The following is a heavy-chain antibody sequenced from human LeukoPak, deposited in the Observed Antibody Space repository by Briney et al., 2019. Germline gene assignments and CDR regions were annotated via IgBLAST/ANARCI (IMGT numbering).Heavy chain of an antibody. D-gene: IGHD2-2*01. CDR3: AKASLRVVPSATFDY. CDR2: ISGSGGST. Sequence: PGGSLRLSSAASGFTFSSYGMRWVRQGPGKGLEWVSAISGSGGSTYYADSVKGRFTISRDNSKNTLYLQMHSLRAEDTAVYYCAKASLRVVPSATFDYWGQGTLVTVSS. V-gene: IGHV3-23*01. CDR1: GFTFSSYG. J-gene: IGHJ4*02.